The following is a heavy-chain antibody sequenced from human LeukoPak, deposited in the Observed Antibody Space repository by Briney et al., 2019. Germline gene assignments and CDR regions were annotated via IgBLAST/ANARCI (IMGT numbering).Heavy chain of an antibody. Sequence: PSETLSLTCTVSGGSISSYYWSWIRQPPGKGLEWIGYIYYSGSTNYNPSLKSRVTISVDTSKNQFSLKLSSVTAADTAVYYCARGSPYCSGGSCYFDYWGQGTLVTVSS. CDR2: IYYSGST. CDR3: ARGSPYCSGGSCYFDY. D-gene: IGHD2-15*01. V-gene: IGHV4-59*01. J-gene: IGHJ4*02. CDR1: GGSISSYY.